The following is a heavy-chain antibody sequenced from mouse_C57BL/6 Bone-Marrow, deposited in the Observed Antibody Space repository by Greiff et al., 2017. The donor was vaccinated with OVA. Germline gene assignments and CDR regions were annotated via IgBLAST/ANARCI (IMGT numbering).Heavy chain of an antibody. J-gene: IGHJ2*01. CDR3: AIVYYDYENY. D-gene: IGHD2-4*01. Sequence: QVQLKESGAELARPGASVKLSCKASGYTFTSYGISWVKQRPGQGLEWIGEIYPRSGNTYYNEKFKGKATLTADKSSSTAYMELRSLTSEDSAVYFCAIVYYDYENYWGQGTTLTVSS. CDR1: GYTFTSYG. CDR2: IYPRSGNT. V-gene: IGHV1-81*01.